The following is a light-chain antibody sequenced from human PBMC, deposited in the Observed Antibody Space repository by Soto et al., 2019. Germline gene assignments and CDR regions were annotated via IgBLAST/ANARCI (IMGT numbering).Light chain of an antibody. J-gene: IGKJ5*01. Sequence: DIQLTQSPFFLSASVGDRVSITCRASQGISNFLVWYQQKPGGAPKSLIYAASTLQSGVPSRFSGSGSGTEFTLTISSLQPEDSATYYCRQHDSYPITFGQGTRLDIK. CDR2: AAS. V-gene: IGKV1-9*01. CDR3: RQHDSYPIT. CDR1: QGISNF.